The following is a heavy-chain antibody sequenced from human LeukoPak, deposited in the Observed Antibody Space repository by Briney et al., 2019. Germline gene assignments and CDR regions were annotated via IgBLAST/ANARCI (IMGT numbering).Heavy chain of an antibody. D-gene: IGHD2-2*01. V-gene: IGHV1-69*05. CDR1: GGTFSSYA. CDR3: AMDQPQTSPGLFDY. CDR2: IIPIFGTA. Sequence: SVKVSCKASGGTFSSYAISWVRQAPGQGLEWMGGIIPIFGTANYAQKFQGRVTITTDESTSTAYMELSSLRSEDTAVYYCAMDQPQTSPGLFDYWGQGTLVTVSS. J-gene: IGHJ4*02.